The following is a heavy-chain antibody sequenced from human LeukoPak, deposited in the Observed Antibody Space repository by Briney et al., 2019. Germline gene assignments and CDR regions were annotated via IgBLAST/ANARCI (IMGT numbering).Heavy chain of an antibody. D-gene: IGHD1-1*01. CDR2: INHSGST. Sequence: GSLRLSCAASGFTFSNAWMCWVRQAPGKGLEWIGEINHSGSTNYNPSLKSRVTISVDTSKNQFSLKLSSVTAADTAVYYCARGDGIDNWFDPWGQGTLVTVSS. J-gene: IGHJ5*02. CDR3: ARGDGIDNWFDP. V-gene: IGHV4-34*01. CDR1: GFTFSNAW.